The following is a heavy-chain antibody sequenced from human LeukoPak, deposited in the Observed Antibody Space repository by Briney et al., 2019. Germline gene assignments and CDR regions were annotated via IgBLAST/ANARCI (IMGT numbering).Heavy chain of an antibody. V-gene: IGHV4-34*01. D-gene: IGHD4-17*01. Sequence: KPSETLSLTCAVYGGSFSGYYWSWIRQPPGKGLEWIGEINHSGSTYYNPSLKSRVTISVDTSKNQFSLKLSSVTAADTAVYYCARDPTTVRNPAGYYYGMDVWGQGTTVTVSS. J-gene: IGHJ6*02. CDR1: GGSFSGYY. CDR2: INHSGST. CDR3: ARDPTTVRNPAGYYYGMDV.